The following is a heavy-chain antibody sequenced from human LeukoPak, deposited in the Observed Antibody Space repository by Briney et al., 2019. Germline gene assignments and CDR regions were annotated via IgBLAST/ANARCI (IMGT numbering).Heavy chain of an antibody. V-gene: IGHV3-74*01. Sequence: SGGSLRLSCAASGFTFSSYWMHWVRQAPGKGLVWVSRINSDGSSTSYADSVKGRFTISRDNAKNTLYLQMNRLRAEDTAVYYCASLMGDYYDSSGYPLDYWGQGTLVTVSS. CDR2: INSDGSST. J-gene: IGHJ4*02. CDR1: GFTFSSYW. CDR3: ASLMGDYYDSSGYPLDY. D-gene: IGHD3-22*01.